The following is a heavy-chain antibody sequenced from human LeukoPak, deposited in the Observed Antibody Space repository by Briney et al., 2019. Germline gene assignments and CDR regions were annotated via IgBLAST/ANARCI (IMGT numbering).Heavy chain of an antibody. D-gene: IGHD6-19*01. Sequence: GGSLRLSCAASGFTFSSYSMHWVRQAPGKGLEWVAVISYDGSSKYYADSVKGRFTISRDNSKNTLYLQMNSLRAEDTAVYYCARELGSSGGSFDYWGQGTLVTVSS. CDR3: ARELGSSGGSFDY. CDR1: GFTFSSYS. CDR2: ISYDGSSK. V-gene: IGHV3-30*04. J-gene: IGHJ4*02.